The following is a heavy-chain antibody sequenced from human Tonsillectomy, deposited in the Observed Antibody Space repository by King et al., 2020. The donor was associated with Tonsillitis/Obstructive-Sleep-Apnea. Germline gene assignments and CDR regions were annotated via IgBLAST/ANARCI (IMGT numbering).Heavy chain of an antibody. CDR1: GFTFSSYA. CDR2: ISYDGSIK. Sequence: VQLVESGGGVVQPGRSLRLSCAASGFTFSSYAMHWVRQAPGKGLEWVAIISYDGSIKYYADSVKGRFTLSRDKSKNTLYLQMNSLRDEDTAVYYCARAFIIGVDDGDFRTLGYWGQGTLVTVSS. CDR3: ARAFIIGVDDGDFRTLGY. V-gene: IGHV3-30*01. J-gene: IGHJ4*02. D-gene: IGHD4-17*01.